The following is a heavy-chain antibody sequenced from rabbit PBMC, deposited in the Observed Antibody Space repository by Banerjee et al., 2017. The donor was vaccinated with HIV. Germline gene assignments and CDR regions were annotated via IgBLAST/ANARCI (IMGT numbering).Heavy chain of an antibody. Sequence: QEQLEESGGGLVKPEGSLTLTCKASGFDFSSDAMCWVRQAPGKGLEWIACIYIDSGRTYHASWAKGRFTISKTSSTTVTLQMTSLTAADTATYFCARDLTGVIGWNFNLWGPGTLVTVS. CDR2: IYIDSGRT. D-gene: IGHD1-1*01. V-gene: IGHV1S45*01. J-gene: IGHJ4*01. CDR3: ARDLTGVIGWNFNL. CDR1: GFDFSSDA.